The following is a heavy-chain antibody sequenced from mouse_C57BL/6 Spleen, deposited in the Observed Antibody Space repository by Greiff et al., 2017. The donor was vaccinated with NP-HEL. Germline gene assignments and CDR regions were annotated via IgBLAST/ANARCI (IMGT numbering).Heavy chain of an antibody. D-gene: IGHD3-2*02. V-gene: IGHV1-42*01. Sequence: VQLQQSGPELVKPGASVKISCKASGYSFTGYYMNWVKQSPEKSLEWIGEINPSTGGTTYNQKFKAKATLTVDKSSSTAYMQLKSLTSGDSAVYYCASSKRQLRLRNYYAMDYWGQGASVTVSS. J-gene: IGHJ4*01. CDR1: GYSFTGYY. CDR2: INPSTGGT. CDR3: ASSKRQLRLRNYYAMDY.